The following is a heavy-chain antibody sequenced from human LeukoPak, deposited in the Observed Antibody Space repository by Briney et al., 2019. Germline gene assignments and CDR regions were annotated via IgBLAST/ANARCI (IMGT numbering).Heavy chain of an antibody. CDR2: INHSGST. CDR3: ARDFYCSSYSCSFDY. CDR1: GGSLSGYY. Sequence: SETLSLTCAVYGGSLSGYYWSWIRQPPGKGLEWIGEINHSGSTNYNPSLKSRVTISVHTSKNQFSLQLNSVTPEDTAVYYCARDFYCSSYSCSFDYWGQGTLVTVSS. V-gene: IGHV4-34*01. J-gene: IGHJ4*02. D-gene: IGHD2-15*01.